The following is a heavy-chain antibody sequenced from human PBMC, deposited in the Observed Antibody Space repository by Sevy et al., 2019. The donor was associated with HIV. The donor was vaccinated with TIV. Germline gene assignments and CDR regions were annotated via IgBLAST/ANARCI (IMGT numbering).Heavy chain of an antibody. CDR1: GFIFTNYW. V-gene: IGHV3-7*03. Sequence: GGSLRLSCTASGFIFTNYWMTWVRQSPGKGLEWVANIKHDGSEKYYVDSVKGRFIISRDNAKNSLYLQMNSQRAEDTAIYYCARPILTGDGGGWFDSWGQGTLVTVSS. CDR3: ARPILTGDGGGWFDS. CDR2: IKHDGSEK. D-gene: IGHD3-16*01. J-gene: IGHJ5*01.